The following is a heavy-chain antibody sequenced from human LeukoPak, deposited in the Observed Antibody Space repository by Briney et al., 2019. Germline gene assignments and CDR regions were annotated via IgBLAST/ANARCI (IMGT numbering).Heavy chain of an antibody. J-gene: IGHJ2*01. D-gene: IGHD2-21*02. V-gene: IGHV1-18*01. CDR3: VRDCASDCTIKGHYYFDL. CDR2: ISTDKADT. Sequence: ASLTVSCTTSVYTFTKYGLTWVRQAPGQGLEWMGWISTDKADTYYAQNYQGRVTMTIDTSTSTAYMELRSLRSDDTAVYYCVRDCASDCTIKGHYYFDLWGRGTLVTVSS. CDR1: VYTFTKYG.